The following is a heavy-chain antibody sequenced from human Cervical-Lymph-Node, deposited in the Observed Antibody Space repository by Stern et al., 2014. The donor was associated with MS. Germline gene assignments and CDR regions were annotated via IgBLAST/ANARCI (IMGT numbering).Heavy chain of an antibody. V-gene: IGHV3-53*01. CDR2: ITNVGST. J-gene: IGHJ4*02. CDR1: GFTVSRDY. D-gene: IGHD1-1*01. Sequence: EVQLVESGGGVIQPGGSLRLSCTASGFTVSRDYMTLVRQAPGKGLAGVSLITNVGSTFYTDSVKGRFTISRDDSKNTVYLHMTSLRAEDTAMYYCARDTSSPERSDWWGQGTLVTVSS. CDR3: ARDTSSPERSDW.